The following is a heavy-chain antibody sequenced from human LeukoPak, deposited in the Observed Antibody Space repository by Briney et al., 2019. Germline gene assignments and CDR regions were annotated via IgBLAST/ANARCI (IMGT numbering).Heavy chain of an antibody. V-gene: IGHV4-59*01. D-gene: IGHD6-13*01. Sequence: PSETLSLTCTVSGGSISSYYWSWIRQPPGKGLEWIGYIYHSGSSNYNPSLWGRVTMSVDTSKNQFSLRLTSVTAADTAVYYCARALRQQLVTGWFDPWGQGTLVTVSS. CDR2: IYHSGSS. J-gene: IGHJ5*02. CDR1: GGSISSYY. CDR3: ARALRQQLVTGWFDP.